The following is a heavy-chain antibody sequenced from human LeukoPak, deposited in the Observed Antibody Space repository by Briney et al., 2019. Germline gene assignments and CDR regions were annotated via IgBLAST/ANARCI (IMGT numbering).Heavy chain of an antibody. CDR3: ARASGVRFDP. CDR1: GGSISSGGYY. D-gene: IGHD7-27*01. J-gene: IGHJ5*02. V-gene: IGHV4-31*03. CDR2: IYYSGST. Sequence: SETLSLTCTVSGGSISSGGYYWSWIRQHPGKGLEWIGYIYYSGSTCYNPSLKSRVTISVDTSKNQFSLKLSSVTAADTAVYYCARASGVRFDPWGQGTLVTVSS.